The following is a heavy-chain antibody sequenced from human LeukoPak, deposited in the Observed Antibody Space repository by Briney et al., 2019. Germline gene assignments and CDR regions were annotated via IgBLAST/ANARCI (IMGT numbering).Heavy chain of an antibody. J-gene: IGHJ3*02. D-gene: IGHD1-26*01. CDR1: GFTFSSCG. V-gene: IGHV3-23*01. CDR2: ISGSGDAT. CDR3: ASQSGSYFHDAFDI. Sequence: PGGSLRLSCAASGFTFSSCGMSWVRQAPGKGLEWVSAISGSGDATYYADSVRGRFTISRDNSKNTLNLQMNSLRAEDTAVYYCASQSGSYFHDAFDIWGQGSMVTVSS.